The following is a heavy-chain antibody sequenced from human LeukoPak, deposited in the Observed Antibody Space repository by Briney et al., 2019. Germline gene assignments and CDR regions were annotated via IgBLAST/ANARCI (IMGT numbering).Heavy chain of an antibody. CDR1: GSPFSSYW. Sequence: PGGSLRLSCAASGSPFSSYWISWVRQPPGKGLEWVANINEDGSVQDYVDAVKGRFTISRDNAKNSLYLEINSLRVDDTAVYYCVGQLLRAVWGKGTTVTVSS. CDR3: VGQLLRAV. D-gene: IGHD2-2*01. V-gene: IGHV3-7*01. J-gene: IGHJ6*04. CDR2: INEDGSVQ.